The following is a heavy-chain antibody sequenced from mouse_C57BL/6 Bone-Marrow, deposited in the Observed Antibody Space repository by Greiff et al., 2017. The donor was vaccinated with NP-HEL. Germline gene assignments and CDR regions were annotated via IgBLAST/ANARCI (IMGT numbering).Heavy chain of an antibody. CDR3: TRDGWFPAWFAY. D-gene: IGHD2-3*01. CDR1: GYTFTSYW. Sequence: VQLQQSGTVLARPGASVKMSCKTSGYTFTSYWMHWVKQRPGQGLEWIGAIYPGNSDTSYNQKFKGKAKLTAVTSASTAYMELSSLTNEGSAVYYCTRDGWFPAWFAYWGQGTLVTVSA. J-gene: IGHJ3*01. CDR2: IYPGNSDT. V-gene: IGHV1-5*01.